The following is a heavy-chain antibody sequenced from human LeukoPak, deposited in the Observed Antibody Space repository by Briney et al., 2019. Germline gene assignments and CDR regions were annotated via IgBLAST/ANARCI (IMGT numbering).Heavy chain of an antibody. CDR1: GITFSTYA. Sequence: GGSLRLSCAASGITFSTYAMTWVRQAPGKGLEWVSSINYSGSGTFYADSVKGRFTISRDNSKNTLYLQINSLRAEDTAVYYCATRVSWDSRSAAPGSHYYFYYYMDVWGNGTTVTVSS. CDR3: ATRVSWDSRSAAPGSHYYFYYYMDV. D-gene: IGHD6-13*01. CDR2: INYSGSGT. V-gene: IGHV3-23*01. J-gene: IGHJ6*03.